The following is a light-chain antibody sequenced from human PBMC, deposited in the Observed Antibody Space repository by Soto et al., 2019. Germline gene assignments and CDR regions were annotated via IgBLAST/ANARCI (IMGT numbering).Light chain of an antibody. J-gene: IGKJ5*01. CDR2: GTS. CDR3: QQYGRSPLVT. Sequence: EIVLTQSPGTLSLSPGERATLSCRASQSVSSSYLAWYQQKPGQAPRLLIYGTSSRATGIPDRFSGRGSGTDFTLTISRLEPEDFAMYYCQQYGRSPLVTFGQGTRLEIK. CDR1: QSVSSSY. V-gene: IGKV3-20*01.